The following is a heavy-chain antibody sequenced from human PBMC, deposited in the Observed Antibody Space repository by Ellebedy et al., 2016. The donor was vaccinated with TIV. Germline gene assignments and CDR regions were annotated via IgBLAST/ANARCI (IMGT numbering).Heavy chain of an antibody. Sequence: GESLKISCAASGFTFSNAWMNWVRQVPGKGLEWVGRIRSEPDGGTTDYAAPVKGRFTISRDDSKNTLYLQMNSLKTEDTAVYYCARGGSGSVVWGQGTMVTVS. V-gene: IGHV3-15*07. CDR2: IRSEPDGGTT. J-gene: IGHJ3*01. CDR3: ARGGSGSVV. D-gene: IGHD1-26*01. CDR1: GFTFSNAW.